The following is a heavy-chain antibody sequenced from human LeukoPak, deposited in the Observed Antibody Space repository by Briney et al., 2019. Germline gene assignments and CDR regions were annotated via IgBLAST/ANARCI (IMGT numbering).Heavy chain of an antibody. V-gene: IGHV4-59*11. CDR2: IYYSGTT. D-gene: IGHD3-22*01. Sequence: PSETLSLTCTVSGGSISSQYWTWIRQPPGKGLEWIGFIYYSGTTRYNPSLQSRVIISVDTSETYFSLKLTSVTAADTAVYYCARLLDNDSSGDPDTFDMWGQGTMVTVFS. CDR3: ARLLDNDSSGDPDTFDM. J-gene: IGHJ3*02. CDR1: GGSISSQY.